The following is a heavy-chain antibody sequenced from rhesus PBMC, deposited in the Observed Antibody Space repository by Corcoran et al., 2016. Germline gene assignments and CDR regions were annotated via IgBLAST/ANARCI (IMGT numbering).Heavy chain of an antibody. V-gene: IGHV4S14*01. CDR1: GYSISSGYY. CDR3: ARHRGMTTVTATFDF. J-gene: IGHJ4*01. Sequence: QVQLQESGPGLVKPSETLSLTCAVSGYSISSGYYWGWIRQPPGKGLEWIGHIQSGGTNYLNPSLRSRLTLAVDPSQNQFSLKLTSVTAADTAVYYCARHRGMTTVTATFDFWGQGVLVTVSS. D-gene: IGHD4-29*01. CDR2: IQSGGTN.